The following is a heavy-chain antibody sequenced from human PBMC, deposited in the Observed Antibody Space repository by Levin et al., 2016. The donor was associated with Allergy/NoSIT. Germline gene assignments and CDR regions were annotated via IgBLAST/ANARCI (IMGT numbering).Heavy chain of an antibody. CDR2: IDPQSGVT. Sequence: ASVKVSCKASGYTFTDYYIHWIRQAPGQGLEWMAWIDPQSGVTNYAHKLQGRITVTRDTSISTAYMELTGLTSDDTAVYYCARVLWGGWDAFDIWGQGTMVTVSS. D-gene: IGHD3-16*01. V-gene: IGHV1-2*07. CDR1: GYTFTDYY. J-gene: IGHJ3*02. CDR3: ARVLWGGWDAFDI.